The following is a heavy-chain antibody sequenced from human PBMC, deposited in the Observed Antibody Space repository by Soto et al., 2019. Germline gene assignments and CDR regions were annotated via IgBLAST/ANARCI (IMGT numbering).Heavy chain of an antibody. J-gene: IGHJ4*02. CDR1: GFTFSSYS. V-gene: IGHV3-21*01. CDR3: ASMPREYSGYDLCY. CDR2: ISSSSSYI. D-gene: IGHD5-12*01. Sequence: VQLVESGGGLVKPGGSLRLSCAASGFTFSSYSMNWVRQAPGKGLEWVSSISSSSSYIYYADSVKGRFTISRDNAKNSLYLQMNSLRAEDTAVYYCASMPREYSGYDLCYWGQGTLVTVSS.